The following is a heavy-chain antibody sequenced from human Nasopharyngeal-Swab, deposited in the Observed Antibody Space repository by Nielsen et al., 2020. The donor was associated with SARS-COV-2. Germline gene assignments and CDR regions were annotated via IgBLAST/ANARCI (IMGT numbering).Heavy chain of an antibody. D-gene: IGHD1-1*01. J-gene: IGHJ3*02. CDR3: AKGGGTTGTVGLDI. CDR1: GFTFSSYD. V-gene: IGHV3-30*18. CDR2: ISYDGSNK. Sequence: GGSLRLSCAASGFTFSSYDMHWVRQAPGKGLEWVAVISYDGSNKYYADSVKGRLTISRDNSKNTLCLQMNSLRAEDTAVYYCAKGGGTTGTVGLDIWGQGTMVTVSS.